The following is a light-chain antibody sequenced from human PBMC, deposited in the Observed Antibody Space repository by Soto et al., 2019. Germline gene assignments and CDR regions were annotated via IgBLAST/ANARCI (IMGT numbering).Light chain of an antibody. Sequence: QSALTQPHSVSGSPGQSVTISCTGTSSDVGGYNYVSWYQHHPGKAPKLMIYDVSQRPSGVSNRFSGSKSANTASLTISGLQAEDEADYYCSSYTSSSPLYVFGTGTKLTVL. J-gene: IGLJ1*01. CDR3: SSYTSSSPLYV. CDR2: DVS. V-gene: IGLV2-14*03. CDR1: SSDVGGYNY.